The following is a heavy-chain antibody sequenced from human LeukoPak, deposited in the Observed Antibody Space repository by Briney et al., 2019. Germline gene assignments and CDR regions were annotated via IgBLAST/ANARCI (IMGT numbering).Heavy chain of an antibody. CDR2: ISGTATYM. CDR1: GFTFSDYY. Sequence: PGGSLRLSCAASGFTFSDYYMSWIRQAPGKGLEWVSSISGTATYMYYIDSVKGRFTISRDNAQNSLYLQMDSLRAEDTAVYYCATEGAVTVRGFDYWGQGTLVTVSS. CDR3: ATEGAVTVRGFDY. J-gene: IGHJ4*02. D-gene: IGHD3-10*02. V-gene: IGHV3-11*04.